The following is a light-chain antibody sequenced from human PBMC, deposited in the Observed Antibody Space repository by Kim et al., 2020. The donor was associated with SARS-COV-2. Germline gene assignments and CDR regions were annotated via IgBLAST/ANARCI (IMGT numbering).Light chain of an antibody. J-gene: IGLJ1*01. CDR1: RLGLFY. CDR3: NSRDSSGNHWV. Sequence: LRQTAVLTRRGGRLGLFYVYRCQQKPGQGPLLVINDKDNRPSGTPDRFSGGTSGNTASLTIVGAQAEDEADYYCNSRDSSGNHWVFGAGTKVTVL. CDR2: DKD. V-gene: IGLV3-19*01.